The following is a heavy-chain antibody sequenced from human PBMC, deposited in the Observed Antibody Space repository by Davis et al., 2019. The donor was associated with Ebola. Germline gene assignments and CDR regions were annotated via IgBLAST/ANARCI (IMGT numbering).Heavy chain of an antibody. CDR1: GYSFTSYW. J-gene: IGHJ4*02. CDR2: IYPGDSDT. V-gene: IGHV5-51*01. D-gene: IGHD3-22*01. Sequence: GESLKISCKGSGYSFTSYWVAWVRQMPGKGLEWMGIIYPGDSDTRYSPSFQGQVTISADQSISTAYLQWSSLKASDTAMYYCARGSRSYYDSSGYYSWGQGTLVTVSS. CDR3: ARGSRSYYDSSGYYS.